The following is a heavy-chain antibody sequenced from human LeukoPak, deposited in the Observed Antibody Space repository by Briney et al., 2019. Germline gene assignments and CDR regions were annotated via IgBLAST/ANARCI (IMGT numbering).Heavy chain of an antibody. CDR2: IYPGDSDT. CDR1: GYIFSSYW. Sequence: GESLKISCKGSGYIFSSYWIGWVRQMPGKGLEWMGIIYPGDSDTTYSPSFQGQVTISADKSISTAYLQWSSLKASDTAMYYCARAIYYFGSGSYWFFDYWGQGTLVTVSS. D-gene: IGHD3-10*01. J-gene: IGHJ4*02. CDR3: ARAIYYFGSGSYWFFDY. V-gene: IGHV5-51*01.